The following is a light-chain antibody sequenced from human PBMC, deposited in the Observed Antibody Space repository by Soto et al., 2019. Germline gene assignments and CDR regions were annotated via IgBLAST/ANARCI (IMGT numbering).Light chain of an antibody. CDR1: QSVTSSY. CDR3: QVYGGSPPVT. J-gene: IGKJ3*01. V-gene: IGKV3-20*01. Sequence: EIVLTQSPGTLSLSPGERATLSCRASQSVTSSYFNWYQQKPGQAPRLLIYASSSRASIITPRFSGSGSGTDVTLTIASLEPEEVVGYYCQVYGGSPPVTFGRGTKVEIK. CDR2: ASS.